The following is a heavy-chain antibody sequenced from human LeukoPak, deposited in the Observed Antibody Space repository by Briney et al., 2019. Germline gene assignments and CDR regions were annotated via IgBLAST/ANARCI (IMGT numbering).Heavy chain of an antibody. CDR1: EFSFSSYG. CDR2: IWYDGSNK. Sequence: EPGGSLRLSCSASEFSFSSYGIDWVRQAPGKGREWVSIIWYDGSNKYYADSVKGRFTISRDDSKNTVYMQAARMRLAPPAFYYRVAASGYSYFDHWGQGTLVIVSS. D-gene: IGHD6-13*01. J-gene: IGHJ4*02. V-gene: IGHV3-33*01. CDR3: VAASGYSYFDH.